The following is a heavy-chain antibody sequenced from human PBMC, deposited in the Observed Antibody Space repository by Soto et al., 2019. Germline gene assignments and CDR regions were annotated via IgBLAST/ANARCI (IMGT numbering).Heavy chain of an antibody. CDR3: ARHVRMRFGDPNLYYYYMDV. V-gene: IGHV4-39*01. J-gene: IGHJ6*03. D-gene: IGHD3-10*01. CDR2: IYYSGST. CDR1: GGSISSCSYY. Sequence: SETLSLTCTVSGGSISSCSYYWGWIRQPPGKGLEWIGSIYYSGSTYYNPSLKSRVTISVDTSKNQFSLKLSSVTAADTAVYYCARHVRMRFGDPNLYYYYMDVWGKGTTVTVSS.